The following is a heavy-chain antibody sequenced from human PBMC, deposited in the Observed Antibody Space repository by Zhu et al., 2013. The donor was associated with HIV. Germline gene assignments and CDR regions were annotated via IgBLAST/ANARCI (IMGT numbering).Heavy chain of an antibody. CDR3: ARPRYTSGRYYFDY. D-gene: IGHD6-19*01. Sequence: QVHLVQSGAEVKKPGASVKVSCKVSGYTLSELSLHWVRQAPGKGLEWMGGFDPEVGEAIYAQNFQGRVTMTEDTSKDTASMELSSLRSDDTAVYFCARPRYTSGRYYFDYWGQGTLVTVSS. CDR2: FDPEVGEA. J-gene: IGHJ4*02. CDR1: GYTLSELS. V-gene: IGHV1-24*01.